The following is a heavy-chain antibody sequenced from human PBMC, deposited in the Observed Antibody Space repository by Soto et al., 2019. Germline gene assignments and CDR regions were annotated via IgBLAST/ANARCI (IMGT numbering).Heavy chain of an antibody. CDR2: IYYSGST. V-gene: IGHV4-31*03. J-gene: IGHJ5*02. Sequence: QVQLQESGPGLVKPSQTLSLTCTVSVASISSGGYYWSWIRQHPGEGLEWIGYIYYSGSTSYNPSLKSRVTISVDTSKNQFSLKLSSVTDADKAVYYCARESKYDTSGYPPWFAPWGQGTLVTVSS. CDR1: VASISSGGYY. D-gene: IGHD3-22*01. CDR3: ARESKYDTSGYPPWFAP.